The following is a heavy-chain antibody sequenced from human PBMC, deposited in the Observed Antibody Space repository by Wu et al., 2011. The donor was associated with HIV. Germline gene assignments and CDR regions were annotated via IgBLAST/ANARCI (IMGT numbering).Heavy chain of an antibody. J-gene: IGHJ4*02. V-gene: IGHV1-2*02. CDR3: ARGLQQPLQDF. D-gene: IGHD1-1*01. CDR1: GYMFTGYH. CDR2: IHPNRGVT. Sequence: QVQLVQSGAEIKKPGASVRISCKTSGYMFTGYHIHWVRRARGQRFEWMGSIHPNRGVTNYAQRFRGRVALTRDMSTTTVYVELNDLTSDDTAIYYCARGLQQPLQDFWGQGTQVAVSS.